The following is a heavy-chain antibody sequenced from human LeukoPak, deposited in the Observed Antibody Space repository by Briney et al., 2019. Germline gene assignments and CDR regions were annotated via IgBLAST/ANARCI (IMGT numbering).Heavy chain of an antibody. D-gene: IGHD3-22*01. CDR2: IYYSGST. CDR3: ARRGGGYYPSWFDP. CDR1: GGSISSSSYY. Sequence: SETLSLTCTVSGGSISSSSYYWGWIRQPPGKGLEWTGSIYYSGSTYYNPSLKSRVTISVDTSKNQFSLKLSSVTAADTAVYYCARRGGGYYPSWFDPWGQGTLVTVSS. J-gene: IGHJ5*02. V-gene: IGHV4-39*01.